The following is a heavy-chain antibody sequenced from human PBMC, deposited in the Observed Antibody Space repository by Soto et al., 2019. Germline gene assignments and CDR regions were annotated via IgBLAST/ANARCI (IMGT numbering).Heavy chain of an antibody. J-gene: IGHJ4*02. Sequence: QVQLVGSGGGVVQSGRSLRISCAASGFTFSSYAMHWVRQAPGKGLEWVAFISYDGSNKFYADSVKGRFSVSRDNSKNTRSMQMNSLRTKDTAVYYCATRGGESSGYSYFHYWGQGTLVTVSS. V-gene: IGHV3-30-3*01. CDR3: ATRGGESSGYSYFHY. CDR1: GFTFSSYA. CDR2: ISYDGSNK. D-gene: IGHD6-19*01.